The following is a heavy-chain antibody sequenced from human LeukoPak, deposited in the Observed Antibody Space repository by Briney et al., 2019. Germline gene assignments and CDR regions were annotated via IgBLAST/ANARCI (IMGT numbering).Heavy chain of an antibody. Sequence: SETLSLTCTVSGGSISSGSYYWSWIRQPAGEGLEWIGRIYTSGSTNYNPSLKSRVTISVDTSKNQFSLKLSSVTAADTAVYYCARDYSSSWYYYYYMDVWGKGTTVTVSS. J-gene: IGHJ6*03. CDR3: ARDYSSSWYYYYYMDV. D-gene: IGHD6-13*01. CDR1: GGSISSGSYY. CDR2: IYTSGST. V-gene: IGHV4-61*02.